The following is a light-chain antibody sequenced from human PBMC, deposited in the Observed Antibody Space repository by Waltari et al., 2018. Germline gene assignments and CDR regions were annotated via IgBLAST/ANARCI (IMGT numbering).Light chain of an antibody. V-gene: IGKV3D-20*01. Sequence: EIVLTQSPGTLSLSPGERATLSCGASQSVSDSHLAWYQQKPGLAPRLLIYDASIRATGIPDRFSGSGSGTDFTLTISRLEPEDCAVYYCQQYGDLTDTFGTFGGGTKVEIK. CDR2: DAS. CDR1: QSVSDSH. J-gene: IGKJ4*01. CDR3: QQYGDLTDTFGT.